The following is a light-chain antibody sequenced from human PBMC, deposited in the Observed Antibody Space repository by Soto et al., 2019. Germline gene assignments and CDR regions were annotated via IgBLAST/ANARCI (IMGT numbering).Light chain of an antibody. CDR2: DAS. CDR3: QQLKSYPLT. J-gene: IGKJ4*01. Sequence: DIQMTQSPSTLSASVGDRVTITCRASQSISSWLAWYQQKPGKAPKLLIYDASTLESGVPSRFTGRGSGTEFTLTISSLQPEDSATYYCQQLKSYPLTFGGGTKVDIK. CDR1: QSISSW. V-gene: IGKV1-5*01.